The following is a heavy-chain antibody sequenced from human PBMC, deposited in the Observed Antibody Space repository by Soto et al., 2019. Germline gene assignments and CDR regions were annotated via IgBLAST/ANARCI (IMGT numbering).Heavy chain of an antibody. CDR1: GGSISSGGYY. J-gene: IGHJ6*02. Sequence: SETLSLTCTVSGGSISSGGYYWSWIRQHPGKGLEWIGYIYYSGSTYYNPSLKSRVTISVDTSKNQFSLKLSSVTAADTAVYYCARGGRRSPGLDVWGQGTTVPVSS. CDR2: IYYSGST. V-gene: IGHV4-31*03. CDR3: ARGGRRSPGLDV.